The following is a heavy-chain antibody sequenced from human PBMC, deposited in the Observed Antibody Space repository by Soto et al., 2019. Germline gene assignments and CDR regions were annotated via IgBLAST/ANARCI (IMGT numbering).Heavy chain of an antibody. CDR3: ARVGGYCSSTSCYGRRYYYYYGMDV. V-gene: IGHV4-34*01. D-gene: IGHD2-2*01. Sequence: KPSETLSLTCAVYGGSFSGYYWSWIRQPPGKGLEWIGEINHSGSTNYNPSLKSRVTISVDTSKNQFSLKLSSVTAADTAVYYCARVGGYCSSTSCYGRRYYYYYGMDVWGQGTTVTVSS. CDR2: INHSGST. CDR1: GGSFSGYY. J-gene: IGHJ6*02.